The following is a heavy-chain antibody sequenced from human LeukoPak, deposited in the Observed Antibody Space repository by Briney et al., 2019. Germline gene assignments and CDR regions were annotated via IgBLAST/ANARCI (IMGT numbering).Heavy chain of an antibody. V-gene: IGHV3-23*01. J-gene: IGHJ6*03. CDR2: ISGSGGST. CDR1: GFTFGSYA. D-gene: IGHD6-19*01. CDR3: AKVAGYSSGWESDYYYYYMDV. Sequence: GGSLRLSCAASGFTFGSYAMSRVRQAPGKGLEWVSAISGSGGSTYYADSVKGRVTISRDNSTSTLYLQMKSLRAEDTAVCYCAKVAGYSSGWESDYYYYYMDVWGKGTTVTVFS.